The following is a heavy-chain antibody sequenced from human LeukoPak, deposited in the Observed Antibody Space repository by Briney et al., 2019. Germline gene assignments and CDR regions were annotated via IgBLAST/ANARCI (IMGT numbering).Heavy chain of an antibody. CDR2: IYPGDSDT. CDR3: ARRRSSRCCGGNCYSWWFDP. D-gene: IGHD2-21*01. Sequence: GESLKISCKGSGYNFASYWIGWVRQMPGKGPEWTGIIYPGDSDTRYSPSFQGQVTMSADKSISTAYLQWSSLKASDTAMYYCARRRSSRCCGGNCYSWWFDPWGQGTLVTVSS. J-gene: IGHJ5*02. CDR1: GYNFASYW. V-gene: IGHV5-51*01.